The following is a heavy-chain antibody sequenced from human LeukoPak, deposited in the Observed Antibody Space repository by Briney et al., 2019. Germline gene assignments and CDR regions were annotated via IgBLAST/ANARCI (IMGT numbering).Heavy chain of an antibody. Sequence: ASVKVSCQASGYSFTTYGISWVRQAPGQGLEWMGWISAYNGNTNYAQKLQGRVTMTTDTSTSTAYMELRSLRSDDTAVYYCARDQISGSYTDYWGQGTLVTVSS. D-gene: IGHD1-26*01. V-gene: IGHV1-18*01. CDR3: ARDQISGSYTDY. CDR2: ISAYNGNT. J-gene: IGHJ4*02. CDR1: GYSFTTYG.